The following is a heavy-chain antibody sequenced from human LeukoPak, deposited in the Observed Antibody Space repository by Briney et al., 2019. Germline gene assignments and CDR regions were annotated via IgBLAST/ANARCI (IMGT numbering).Heavy chain of an antibody. D-gene: IGHD3-16*01. CDR1: GGSFSCYY. CDR2: INHSGST. J-gene: IGHJ4*02. Sequence: PSETLSLTCAVYGGSFSCYYWSWIRQPPGKGLEWIGEINHSGSTNYNPSLKSRVTISVDTSKNQFSLKLSSVTAADTGVYHCARGVDGAYWGQGTLVTVSS. CDR3: ARGVDGAY. V-gene: IGHV4-34*01.